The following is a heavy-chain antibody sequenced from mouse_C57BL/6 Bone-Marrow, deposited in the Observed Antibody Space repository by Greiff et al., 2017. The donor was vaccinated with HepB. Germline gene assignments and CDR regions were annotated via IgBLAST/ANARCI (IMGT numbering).Heavy chain of an antibody. D-gene: IGHD1-1*01. CDR3: ARNVPYYYGSSYWYFDV. CDR2: IWSGGST. Sequence: VQVVESGPGLVQPSQSLSITCTVSGFSLTSYGVHWVRQSPGKGLEWLGVIWSGGSTDYNAAFISRLSISKDNSKSQVFFKMNSLQADDTAIYYCARNVPYYYGSSYWYFDVWGTGTTVTVSS. J-gene: IGHJ1*03. CDR1: GFSLTSYG. V-gene: IGHV2-2*01.